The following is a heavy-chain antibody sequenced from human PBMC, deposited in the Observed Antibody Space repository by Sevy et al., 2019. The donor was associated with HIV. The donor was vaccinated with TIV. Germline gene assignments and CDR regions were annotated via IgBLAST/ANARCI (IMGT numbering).Heavy chain of an antibody. D-gene: IGHD3-10*01. J-gene: IGHJ4*02. Sequence: ASVKVSCKASGYSFTGFYIHWMRQAPGQGLEWMGWINPNNGDAKYAQKYQGRVTMTRDTSATTTYMELTSLRSDDTAMYHCVRGYFGSGSYRLLYWGQGAPVTVSS. CDR1: GYSFTGFY. CDR2: INPNNGDA. CDR3: VRGYFGSGSYRLLY. V-gene: IGHV1-2*02.